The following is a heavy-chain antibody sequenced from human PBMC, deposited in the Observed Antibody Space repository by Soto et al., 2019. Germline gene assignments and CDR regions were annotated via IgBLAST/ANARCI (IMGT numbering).Heavy chain of an antibody. CDR3: ARGGSGSYGNYYYYMDG. CDR1: GGSISNYY. V-gene: IGHV4-59*01. J-gene: IGHJ6*03. D-gene: IGHD3-10*01. Sequence: TSETLSLTCTVSGGSISNYYWSWIRQPPGKGLEWIGYIYYSGSTNYNPSLKSRVTISVDTSKNQFSLKLSSVTAADTAVYYCARGGSGSYGNYYYYMDGWGKGTTVT. CDR2: IYYSGST.